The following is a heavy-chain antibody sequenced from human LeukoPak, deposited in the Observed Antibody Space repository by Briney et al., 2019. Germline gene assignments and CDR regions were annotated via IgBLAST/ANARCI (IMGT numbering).Heavy chain of an antibody. J-gene: IGHJ4*02. D-gene: IGHD1-26*01. V-gene: IGHV3-48*02. Sequence: GGSLRLSCAASGFTFSSYAMSWVRQAPGKGLEWVSYISSTGSTIYYADSVKGRFTISRDNAKNSLYLQMDSLRDEDTAVYYCARDRPYSGSHYDVDFWGQGTLVTVSS. CDR2: ISSTGSTI. CDR1: GFTFSSYA. CDR3: ARDRPYSGSHYDVDF.